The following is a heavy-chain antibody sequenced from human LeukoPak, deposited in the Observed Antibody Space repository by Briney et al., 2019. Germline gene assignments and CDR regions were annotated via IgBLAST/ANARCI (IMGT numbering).Heavy chain of an antibody. CDR1: GFDFNNYA. D-gene: IGHD6-19*01. V-gene: IGHV3-23*01. CDR3: AKDGHCPDSICPTNIAVAGYVDS. CDR2: MSGSGYHTYYADSDKT. Sequence: GGSLRLSCAASGFDFNNYAMSWVRQGPGKRLEWVSAMSGSGYHTYYADSDKTYYADSVKGRFTISRDNSKNMVYLQMSSLRAEDTAIYFCAKDGHCPDSICPTNIAVAGYVDSWGQGTLVTVSS. J-gene: IGHJ4*02.